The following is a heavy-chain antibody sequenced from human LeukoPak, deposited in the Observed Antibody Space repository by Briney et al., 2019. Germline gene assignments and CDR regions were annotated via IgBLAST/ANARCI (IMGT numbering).Heavy chain of an antibody. Sequence: ASVTVSCKASGYTFTGYYIHWVRQAPGQGLEWMGWINPNSGATTYAQKFQGRVTMTRDTSITTAYMELSSLKSDDTAVYYCARWEILQLAFDSWGQGTLVTVSS. V-gene: IGHV1-2*02. J-gene: IGHJ4*02. CDR2: INPNSGAT. CDR3: ARWEILQLAFDS. D-gene: IGHD1-26*01. CDR1: GYTFTGYY.